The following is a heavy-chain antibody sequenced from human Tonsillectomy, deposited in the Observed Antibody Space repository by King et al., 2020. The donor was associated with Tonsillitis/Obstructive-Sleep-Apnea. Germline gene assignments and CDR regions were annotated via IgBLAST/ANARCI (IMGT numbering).Heavy chain of an antibody. CDR2: IYYSGTT. CDR1: GDSISSSSYY. J-gene: IGHJ6*03. D-gene: IGHD1-1*01. CDR3: VRHYPERRGYDYYYMDV. Sequence: QLQESGPGLVKPSETLSLTCTVSGDSISSSSYYWGWIRQPPGKGLEWIGTIYYSGTTYYNPSLESRVTISVDTSKNQFSLKVSSVTATDTAVYYCVRHYPERRGYDYYYMDVWGQGTTVTVSS. V-gene: IGHV4-39*01.